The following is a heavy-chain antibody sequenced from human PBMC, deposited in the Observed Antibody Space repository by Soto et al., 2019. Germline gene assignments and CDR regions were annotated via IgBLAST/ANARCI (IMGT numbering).Heavy chain of an antibody. CDR3: ERFLPEEIAAIYYYYGMDV. CDR1: GGTFSSYA. CDR2: IIPIFGTA. V-gene: IGHV1-69*12. J-gene: IGHJ6*02. Sequence: QVQLVQSGAEVKKPGSSVKVSCKASGGTFSSYAISWVRQAPGQGLEWMGGIIPIFGTANYAQKFQGRVTSTADESTSTAYMELISLRSEDTDVYYCERFLPEEIAAIYYYYGMDVWGQGTTVTVSS. D-gene: IGHD2-15*01.